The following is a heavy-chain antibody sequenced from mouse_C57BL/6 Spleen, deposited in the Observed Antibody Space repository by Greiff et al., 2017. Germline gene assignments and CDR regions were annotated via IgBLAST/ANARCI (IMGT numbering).Heavy chain of an antibody. V-gene: IGHV1-7*01. J-gene: IGHJ4*01. CDR3: SRTGTTDYAMDY. CDR1: GYTFTSYW. Sequence: QVQLLQSGAELAKPGASVKLSCKASGYTFTSYWMNWVHQRPGTGLEWIGYINPRSGYTKSKQKFKDKATLTADKSSSTAYMQLSSLTYDDSAVNYCSRTGTTDYAMDYWGQGTSVTVSS. D-gene: IGHD4-1*01. CDR2: INPRSGYT.